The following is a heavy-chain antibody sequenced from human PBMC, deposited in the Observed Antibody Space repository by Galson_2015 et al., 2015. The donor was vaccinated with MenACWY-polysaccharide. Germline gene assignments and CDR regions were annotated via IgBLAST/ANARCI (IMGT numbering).Heavy chain of an antibody. CDR1: TFTLSNAW. V-gene: IGHV3-15*01. J-gene: IGHJ4*02. CDR3: TPDPRHEILRD. Sequence: SLRLSCAASTFTLSNAWMNWVRQAPGKGLEWVGRLKSDFAGGTTDYAAPVKGRFTISRDDSKNTLYLQMNCLKIEDTAVYYCTPDPRHEILRDWGQGTLVTVSA. CDR2: LKSDFAGGTT. D-gene: IGHD2-15*01.